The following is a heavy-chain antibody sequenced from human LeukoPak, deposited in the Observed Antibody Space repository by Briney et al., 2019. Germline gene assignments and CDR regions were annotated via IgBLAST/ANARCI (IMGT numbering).Heavy chain of an antibody. J-gene: IGHJ4*02. CDR2: IYYSGST. D-gene: IGHD3-22*01. Sequence: SETLSLTCTVSGGSISSYYWSWIRQPPGKGLEWLGYIYYSGSTNYNPSLKSRVTISVDTSKNQFSLKLSSVTAADTAVYYCARMRRYYYDSSGYYQEGYFDYWGQGTLVTVSS. V-gene: IGHV4-59*01. CDR3: ARMRRYYYDSSGYYQEGYFDY. CDR1: GGSISSYY.